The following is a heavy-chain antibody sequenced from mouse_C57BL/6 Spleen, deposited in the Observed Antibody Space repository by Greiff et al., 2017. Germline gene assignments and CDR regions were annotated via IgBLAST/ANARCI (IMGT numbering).Heavy chain of an antibody. Sequence: QVQLQQSGAELVRPGASVKLSCKASGYTFTDYYINWVKQRPGQGLEWIARIYPGSGNTYYNEKFKGKATLTAEKSSSTAYMQLSSLTSEDSAVYFCARFGYDVRYFDVWGTGTTVTVSS. V-gene: IGHV1-76*01. CDR2: IYPGSGNT. CDR3: ARFGYDVRYFDV. D-gene: IGHD2-2*01. J-gene: IGHJ1*03. CDR1: GYTFTDYY.